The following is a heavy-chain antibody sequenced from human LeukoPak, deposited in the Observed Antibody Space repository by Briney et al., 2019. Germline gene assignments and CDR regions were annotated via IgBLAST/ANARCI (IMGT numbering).Heavy chain of an antibody. J-gene: IGHJ6*03. D-gene: IGHD3-10*01. CDR3: ARLYGSGYYYYMDV. V-gene: IGHV1-69*06. Sequence: SVKVSCKASGCTFSSYAISWVRQAPGQGLEWMGGIIPIFGTANYAQKFHGRVTITADKSTSTSYMELSSLRSEDTAVYYCARLYGSGYYYYMDVWGKGTTVTVSS. CDR1: GCTFSSYA. CDR2: IIPIFGTA.